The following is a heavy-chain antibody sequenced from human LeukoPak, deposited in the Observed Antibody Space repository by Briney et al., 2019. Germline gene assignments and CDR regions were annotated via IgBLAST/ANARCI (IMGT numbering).Heavy chain of an antibody. CDR3: AREMATIVNQFDY. J-gene: IGHJ4*02. D-gene: IGHD5-24*01. CDR1: GYTFTIYG. CDR2: ISPYNGNT. V-gene: IGHV1-18*01. Sequence: ASVTVSFTASGYTFTIYGISWVRQAPGQGLEWMGWISPYNGNTNYAQKLQGRVTMTTDTSTTTAYMELRSLRSDDTAVYYCAREMATIVNQFDYWGQGTLVTVSS.